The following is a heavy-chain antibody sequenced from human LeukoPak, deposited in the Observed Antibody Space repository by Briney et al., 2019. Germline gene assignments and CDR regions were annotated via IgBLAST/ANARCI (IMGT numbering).Heavy chain of an antibody. D-gene: IGHD6-13*01. CDR1: GFTFDDYT. CDR2: ISWDGGST. V-gene: IGHV3-43*01. Sequence: GGSLRLSCAASGFTFDDYTMHWVRQAPGKGLEWVSLISWDGGSTYYADSVKGRFTISRDNAKNSVFLQMDSLRAEDTAVYYCAKGTHSSSWHWFDPWGQGTLVSVSS. CDR3: AKGTHSSSWHWFDP. J-gene: IGHJ5*02.